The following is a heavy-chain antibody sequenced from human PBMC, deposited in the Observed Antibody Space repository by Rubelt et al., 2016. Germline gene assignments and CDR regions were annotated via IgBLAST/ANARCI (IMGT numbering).Heavy chain of an antibody. D-gene: IGHD2-21*01. CDR1: GYTFTSYG. CDR2: VSAYNGNT. J-gene: IGHJ4*02. V-gene: IGHV1-18*01. Sequence: QVQLVQSGAEVKKPGASVKVSCKASGYTFTSYGISWVRQAPGQGLEWMGWVSAYNGNTKDAQKLEGKVTMTTDTSTGAAYRGLRSLRSDDTAVYYCAREVMAISDYWGQGTLVTVSS. CDR3: AREVMAISDY.